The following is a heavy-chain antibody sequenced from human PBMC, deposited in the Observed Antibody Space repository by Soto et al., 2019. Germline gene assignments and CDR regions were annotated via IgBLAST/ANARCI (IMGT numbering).Heavy chain of an antibody. D-gene: IGHD3-9*01. J-gene: IGHJ4*02. CDR3: AKEPSYDILTGYTDY. V-gene: IGHV3-30*18. Sequence: GGSLRLSCAASGFTFSSYGMHWVRQAPGKGLEWVAVISYDGSNNYYADSVKGRFTISRDNSKNTLYLQMNSLRAEDTAVYYCAKEPSYDILTGYTDYWGQGTLVTVSS. CDR1: GFTFSSYG. CDR2: ISYDGSNN.